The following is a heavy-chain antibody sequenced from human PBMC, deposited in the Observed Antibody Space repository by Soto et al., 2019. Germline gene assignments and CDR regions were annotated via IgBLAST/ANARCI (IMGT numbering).Heavy chain of an antibody. D-gene: IGHD6-13*01. V-gene: IGHV1-18*04. J-gene: IGHJ6*02. CDR1: GYTFTSYG. CDR2: SRAYKGNT. CDR3: ASAYRPTAAGIPERYYYYSGMDV. Sequence: ASVKVACKASGYTFTSYGISWVRQAPGQGLEWMRWSRAYKGNTNYAKKLQGTVTMTTHTSTSTAYMELTSLRPDDTAVYYCASAYRPTAAGIPERYYYYSGMDVWGQGTTVTVSS.